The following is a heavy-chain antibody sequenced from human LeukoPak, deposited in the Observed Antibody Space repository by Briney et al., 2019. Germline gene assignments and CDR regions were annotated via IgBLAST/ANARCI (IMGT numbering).Heavy chain of an antibody. J-gene: IGHJ3*02. Sequence: PGGSLRLSCAASGFTFSSYWMYWVRQAPGKGLVWVSRINSGARNTNYADSVQGRFTISRDNTKNTLYLQMNSPRVEDTAVYYCASGIGVGDSFDIWGQGTMVTVSS. V-gene: IGHV3-74*01. CDR2: INSGARNT. CDR3: ASGIGVGDSFDI. CDR1: GFTFSSYW. D-gene: IGHD3-3*01.